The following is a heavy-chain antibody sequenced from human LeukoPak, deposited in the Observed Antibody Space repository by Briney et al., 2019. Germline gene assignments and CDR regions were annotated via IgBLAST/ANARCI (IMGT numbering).Heavy chain of an antibody. CDR1: GGSISSYY. CDR3: ARRDSDFDY. CDR2: IYYSGST. V-gene: IGHV4-59*08. Sequence: SETLSLTCTVSGGSISSYYRSWIRQPPGKGLEWIGYIYYSGSTNYNPSLKSRVTISVDTSKNQFSLKLSSVTAADTAVYYCARRDSDFDYWGQGTLVTVSS. J-gene: IGHJ4*02. D-gene: IGHD2-15*01.